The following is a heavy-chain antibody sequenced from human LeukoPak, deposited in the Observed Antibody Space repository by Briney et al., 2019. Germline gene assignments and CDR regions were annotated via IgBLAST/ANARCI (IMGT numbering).Heavy chain of an antibody. CDR2: INAGNGNT. CDR1: GYTFTSYA. V-gene: IGHV1-3*01. CDR3: ARDLSGSGSYYVDY. D-gene: IGHD1-26*01. J-gene: IGHJ4*02. Sequence: ASVKVSCKASGYTFTSYAMHWVRQAPGQRLEWMGWINAGNGNTKYSQKFQGRVTITGDTSASTAYMELSSLRSEDTAVYYCARDLSGSGSYYVDYWGQGTLVTVSS.